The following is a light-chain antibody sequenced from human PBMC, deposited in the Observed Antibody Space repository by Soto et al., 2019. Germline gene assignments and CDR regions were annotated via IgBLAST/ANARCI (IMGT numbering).Light chain of an antibody. V-gene: IGKV3-15*01. Sequence: EVMMTQSPATLSVYKGERATLSCRASQSVGNNLAWYRQKSGQAPRLLIYGASTRATGIPARFSGSGSGTEFTLTIDSLQSDDFAVYLCQQYRNWPLTFGGGAMVDVK. CDR3: QQYRNWPLT. CDR2: GAS. CDR1: QSVGNN. J-gene: IGKJ4*01.